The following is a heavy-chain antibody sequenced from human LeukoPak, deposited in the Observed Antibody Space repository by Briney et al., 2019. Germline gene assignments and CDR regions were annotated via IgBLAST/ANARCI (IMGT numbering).Heavy chain of an antibody. CDR1: GYRFISNY. Sequence: ASVKVSCKASGYRFISNYIQWVRQAPGLGPEWMGWMHPGNGNTRYAEKFQGGVTMTRDTSINTAYMDLSSLRPDDTAVYYCAREGSYCVGGDCYSFDFWGQGTLITVSS. D-gene: IGHD2-21*02. CDR2: MHPGNGNT. CDR3: AREGSYCVGGDCYSFDF. J-gene: IGHJ4*02. V-gene: IGHV1-2*02.